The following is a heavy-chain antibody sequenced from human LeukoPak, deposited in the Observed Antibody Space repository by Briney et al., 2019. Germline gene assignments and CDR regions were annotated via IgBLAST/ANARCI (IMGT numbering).Heavy chain of an antibody. D-gene: IGHD2-2*01. Sequence: GGSLRLSCAASRFTFSSYAMSWVRQAPGKGLEWVSTISGGGGSTYYADSVKGRFTISRDNSKYTLYLQMNSLRADDTAVYYCARSPTAINGYFDPWGQGTLVTVSS. V-gene: IGHV3-23*01. J-gene: IGHJ5*02. CDR3: ARSPTAINGYFDP. CDR2: ISGGGGST. CDR1: RFTFSSYA.